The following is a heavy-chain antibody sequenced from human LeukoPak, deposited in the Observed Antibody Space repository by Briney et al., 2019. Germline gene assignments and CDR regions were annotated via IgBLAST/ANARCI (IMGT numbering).Heavy chain of an antibody. J-gene: IGHJ5*02. Sequence: SETLSLTCTVSGGSIDSNSWTWIRQPPWKGLEWIGYIYYSGTTNYNPSLKSRVTMSVDMSKNQFSLKLSSVTAADTAVYYCARRSSSWKNWFDPWGQGTLVTVFS. CDR2: IYYSGTT. CDR3: ARRSSSWKNWFDP. CDR1: GGSIDSNS. D-gene: IGHD6-13*01. V-gene: IGHV4-59*01.